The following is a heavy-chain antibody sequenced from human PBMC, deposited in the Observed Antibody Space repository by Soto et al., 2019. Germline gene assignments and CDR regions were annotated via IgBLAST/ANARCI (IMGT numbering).Heavy chain of an antibody. CDR2: IYHSGST. V-gene: IGHV4-38-2*01. Sequence: SSETLSLTCAVSGYSISSGYYWGWIRQPPGKGLEWIGSIYHSGSTYYNPSLKSRVTMSVDTSKNQFSLKLSSVTAADTAVYYCARGPNCSGGSCYSGWFDPWGQGTLVTVSS. D-gene: IGHD2-15*01. J-gene: IGHJ5*02. CDR1: GYSISSGYY. CDR3: ARGPNCSGGSCYSGWFDP.